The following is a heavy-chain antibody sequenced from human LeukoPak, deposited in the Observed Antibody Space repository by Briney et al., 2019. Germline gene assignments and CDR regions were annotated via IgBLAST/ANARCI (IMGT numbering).Heavy chain of an antibody. CDR3: VVGGAGGGYFPN. CDR2: MKEDGSDE. V-gene: IGHV3-7*01. CDR1: DFSFSDST. Sequence: GGSLRLSCAAFDFSFSDSTMSWVRQAAGKGLEWVVKMKEDGSDEKYVDSVKGRFTISRDNAKNSLYLQMNSLRPEDTAVYFCVVGGAGGGYFPNWGQGSLVIVSS. J-gene: IGHJ1*01. D-gene: IGHD2-15*01.